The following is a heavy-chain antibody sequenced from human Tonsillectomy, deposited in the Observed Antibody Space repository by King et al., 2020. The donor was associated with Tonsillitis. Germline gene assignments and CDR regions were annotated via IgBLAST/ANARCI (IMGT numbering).Heavy chain of an antibody. CDR1: GFTFSSYW. CDR3: ARATSAARYLDY. CDR2: IKQDASEK. V-gene: IGHV3-7*01. D-gene: IGHD6-13*01. Sequence: VQLVESGGGLVQPGGSLRLSCAASGFTFSSYWMSWVRQAPGKGREWGANIKQDASEKYYVDSVKGRFTISRDNAKNSLYLEMNSLRAEDTAVYYCARATSAARYLDYWGQGTLVTVSS. J-gene: IGHJ4*02.